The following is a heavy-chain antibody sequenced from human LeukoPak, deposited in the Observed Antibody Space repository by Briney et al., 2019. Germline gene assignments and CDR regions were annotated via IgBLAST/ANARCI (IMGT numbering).Heavy chain of an antibody. V-gene: IGHV1-18*01. D-gene: IGHD5-24*01. J-gene: IGHJ6*02. CDR3: ARAVATTPLYYYGLDV. Sequence: PWASVKVSCKASGYTFTSYGISWVRQAPGQGLEWMGWISGYNGNTKYAQKFQGRVTMTGSTSIKTAYMELSSLTPEDTGVYYCARAVATTPLYYYGLDVWGQGTTVTVSS. CDR2: ISGYNGNT. CDR1: GYTFTSYG.